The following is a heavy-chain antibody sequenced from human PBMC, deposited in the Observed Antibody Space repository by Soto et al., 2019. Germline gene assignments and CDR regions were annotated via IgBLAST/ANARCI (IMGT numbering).Heavy chain of an antibody. CDR1: GGSISTYY. CDR2: IYYIGST. D-gene: IGHD2-2*01. Sequence: LSLTCTVSGGSISTYYWSWIRQPPGKGLEWIGYIYYIGSTNYDPSLKSRVTISVDTSKNQFSLRLSSVTAADTAVYCCARQYCSATSCYPDYWGQGTLVTVSS. CDR3: ARQYCSATSCYPDY. J-gene: IGHJ4*02. V-gene: IGHV4-59*08.